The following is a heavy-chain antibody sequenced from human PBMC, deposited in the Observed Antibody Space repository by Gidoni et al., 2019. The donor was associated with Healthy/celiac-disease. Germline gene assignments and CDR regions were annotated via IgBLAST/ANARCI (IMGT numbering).Heavy chain of an antibody. CDR1: GYTFTSYY. J-gene: IGHJ6*02. Sequence: QVQLVQSGAEVKKPGASVKVSCTASGYTFTSYYMNWVRQATGQGIEWMGIINPSGGSTSYAQKFQGRVTMTRDTSTSTVYMELSSLRSEDTAVYYCARGPSSSWYGLPSDYYYYGMDVWGQGTTVTVSS. V-gene: IGHV1-46*01. CDR2: INPSGGST. CDR3: ARGPSSSWYGLPSDYYYYGMDV. D-gene: IGHD6-13*01.